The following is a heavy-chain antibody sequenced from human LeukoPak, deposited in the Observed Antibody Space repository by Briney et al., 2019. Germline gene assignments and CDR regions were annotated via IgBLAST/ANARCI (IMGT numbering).Heavy chain of an antibody. CDR1: GGTFKSYA. V-gene: IGHV1-69*04. CDR3: ATYNVDYYRTSDGMDV. J-gene: IGHJ6*02. D-gene: IGHD3-22*01. CDR2: VIPLLGVA. Sequence: ASVKVSCKASGGTFKSYAFNWVRRAPGQGLEWVGRVIPLLGVANYAQKFQGRVTVTADKSTSTAYMELSSLRSEDTAVYYCATYNVDYYRTSDGMDVWGQGTTVTVSS.